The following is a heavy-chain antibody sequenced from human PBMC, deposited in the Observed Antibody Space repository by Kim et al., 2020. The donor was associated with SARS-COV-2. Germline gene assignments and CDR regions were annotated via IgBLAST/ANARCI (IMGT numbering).Heavy chain of an antibody. D-gene: IGHD5-12*01. V-gene: IGHV4-4*02. CDR1: GGPISSGYW. CDR3: ARDGGQNGNDWFFWFDP. Sequence: SETLSLTCVVSGGPISSGYWWSWVRQPPGKGLEWIGEIYHSGGTNYNPSLKSRVTISVDKSKNQISLKLTSVTAADTAMYYCARDGGQNGNDWFFWFDPWGQGTLVTVSS. J-gene: IGHJ5*02. CDR2: IYHSGGT.